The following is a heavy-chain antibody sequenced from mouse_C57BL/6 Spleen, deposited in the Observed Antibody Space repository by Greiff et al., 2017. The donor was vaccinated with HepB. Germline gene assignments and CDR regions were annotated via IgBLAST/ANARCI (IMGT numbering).Heavy chain of an antibody. CDR2: ISDGGSYT. V-gene: IGHV5-4*01. CDR3: ARDDYSKGYWYFDV. CDR1: GFTFSSYA. Sequence: EVQVVESGGGLVKPGGSLKLSCAASGFTFSSYAMSWVRQTPEKRLEWVATISDGGSYTYYPDNVKGRFTISRDNAKNNLYLQMSHLKSEDTAMYYCARDDYSKGYWYFDVWGTGTTVTVSS. J-gene: IGHJ1*03. D-gene: IGHD2-5*01.